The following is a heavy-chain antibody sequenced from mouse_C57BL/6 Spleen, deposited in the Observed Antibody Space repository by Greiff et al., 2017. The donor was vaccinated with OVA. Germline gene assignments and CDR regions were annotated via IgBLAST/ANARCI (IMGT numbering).Heavy chain of an antibody. CDR2: INPSDSET. V-gene: IGHV1-52*01. J-gene: IGHJ1*03. CDR1: GYTFTSYW. D-gene: IGHD4-1*01. Sequence: QVQLQQPGAELVRPGSSVKLSCKASGYTFTSYWMHWVKQRPIQGLEWIGNINPSDSETHYNQKFKDKATLTVDKSSSTAYMQLSSLTSEDSAVYYCAREEKLGLYFDVWGTGTTATVSS. CDR3: AREEKLGLYFDV.